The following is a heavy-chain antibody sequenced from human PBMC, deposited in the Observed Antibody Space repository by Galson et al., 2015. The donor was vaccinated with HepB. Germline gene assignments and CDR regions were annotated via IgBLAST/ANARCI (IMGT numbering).Heavy chain of an antibody. J-gene: IGHJ4*02. Sequence: QSGAEVKKPGESLKISCKASGYSFTNNWIAWVRQMPGKGLEWMGIISPPDSTARYSPSFQGQVTFSVDKSITTAYLQWSSLKASDTAMYYCARLVSGSYGEEPDSWGQGALVTVSS. CDR2: ISPPDSTA. V-gene: IGHV5-51*01. CDR1: GYSFTNNW. D-gene: IGHD1-26*01. CDR3: ARLVSGSYGEEPDS.